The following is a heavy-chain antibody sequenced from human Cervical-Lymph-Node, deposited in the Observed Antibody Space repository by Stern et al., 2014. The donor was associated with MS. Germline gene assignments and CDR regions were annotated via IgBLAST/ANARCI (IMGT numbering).Heavy chain of an antibody. D-gene: IGHD1-26*01. CDR1: GGTFSSYG. CDR3: ARGGTKWELPVPFDY. Sequence: VQLEESGTEVKKPGSSVKVSCKASGGTFSSYGISWVRQAPGQGLEWMGPIIPIFGPANYAQKFRGRVTITADESTTTAYMELSSLRSEDTAVYYCARGGTKWELPVPFDYWGQGTLVTVSS. V-gene: IGHV1-69*01. J-gene: IGHJ4*02. CDR2: IIPIFGPA.